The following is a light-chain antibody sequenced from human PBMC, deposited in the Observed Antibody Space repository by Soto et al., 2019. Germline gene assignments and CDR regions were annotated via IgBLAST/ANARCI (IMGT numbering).Light chain of an antibody. CDR1: SSDV. V-gene: IGLV2-23*03. CDR2: EGS. J-gene: IGLJ2*01. CDR3: SSYAGSSAFVV. Sequence: QSALTQPASVSGSPGQSITISCTGTSSDVSWYQQHPGKAPKLMIREGSKRPSGVSNRFSGSKYGNTASLTISGGQAEDEADYYCSSYAGSSAFVVFGGGTKVTVL.